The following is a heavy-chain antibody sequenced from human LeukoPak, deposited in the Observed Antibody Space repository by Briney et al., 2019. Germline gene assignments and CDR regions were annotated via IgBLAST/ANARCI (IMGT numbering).Heavy chain of an antibody. Sequence: PGGSLRLSCAASGFTFNSFGMHWVGQAPGKGLEWVAVISYDGSNKYFADSVKGRFTISRDNSKNTLYLQMNSLRAEDTAVYYCAKDYDSSGWAAFDIWGQGTMVTVSS. V-gene: IGHV3-30*18. CDR2: ISYDGSNK. CDR3: AKDYDSSGWAAFDI. D-gene: IGHD3-22*01. CDR1: GFTFNSFG. J-gene: IGHJ3*02.